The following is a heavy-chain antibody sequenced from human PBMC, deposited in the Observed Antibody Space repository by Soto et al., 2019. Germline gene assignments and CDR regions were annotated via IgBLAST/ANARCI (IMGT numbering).Heavy chain of an antibody. V-gene: IGHV4-39*01. CDR1: GDSISSSSYY. Sequence: QLQLQESGPGLVKPSETLSLTCTVSGDSISSSSYYWGWIRQPPGKGLEWIGSIYYSGRTYYDPSLKSRVTISVDTSKNQFSLRLRSVTAADTAVYYCASAPMIFGVMTIYYFDSWGQGTLVTVSS. D-gene: IGHD3-3*01. CDR3: ASAPMIFGVMTIYYFDS. J-gene: IGHJ4*02. CDR2: IYYSGRT.